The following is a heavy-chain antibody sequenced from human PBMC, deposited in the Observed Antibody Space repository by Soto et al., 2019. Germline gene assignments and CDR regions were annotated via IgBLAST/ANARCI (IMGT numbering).Heavy chain of an antibody. D-gene: IGHD4-17*01. CDR1: GYTFTSYG. CDR3: ARVNYGDYGVYYYYGMDV. Sequence: QVQLVQSGAEVKKPGASVTVSCKASGYTFTSYGISWVRQAPGQGLEWMGWISAYNGNTNYAQKLQGRVTMTTDTSTSTADMELRSLRSDDTAVYYCARVNYGDYGVYYYYGMDVWGQGTTVTVSS. J-gene: IGHJ6*02. V-gene: IGHV1-18*01. CDR2: ISAYNGNT.